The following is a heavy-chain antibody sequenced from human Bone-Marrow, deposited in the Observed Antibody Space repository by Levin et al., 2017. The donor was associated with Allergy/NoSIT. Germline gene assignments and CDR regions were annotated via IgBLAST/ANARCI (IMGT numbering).Heavy chain of an antibody. D-gene: IGHD6-6*01. CDR1: GFTFSSYG. Sequence: SCAASGFTFSSYGMHWVRQAPGKGLEWVAVISYDGSNKYYADSVKGRFTISRDNSKNTLYLQMNSLRAEDTAVYYCAKDRKTRSVSSSQGSRANYYYYMDVWGKGTTVTVSS. CDR2: ISYDGSNK. CDR3: AKDRKTRSVSSSQGSRANYYYYMDV. V-gene: IGHV3-30*18. J-gene: IGHJ6*03.